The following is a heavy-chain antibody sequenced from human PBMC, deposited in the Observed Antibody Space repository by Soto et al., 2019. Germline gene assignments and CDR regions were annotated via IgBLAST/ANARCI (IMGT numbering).Heavy chain of an antibody. J-gene: IGHJ3*02. CDR2: IYPGDSDT. D-gene: IGHD4-17*01. CDR3: ARHLAAQVRSFDAFDI. V-gene: IGHV5-51*01. CDR1: GYSFTSYL. Sequence: GESLKISGKGSGYSFTSYLIGWVRQMPGKGLEWMGIIYPGDSDTRYSPSFQGQVTISADKSISTAYLRWSSLKASDTAMYYCARHLAAQVRSFDAFDIWGQGTMVTVSS.